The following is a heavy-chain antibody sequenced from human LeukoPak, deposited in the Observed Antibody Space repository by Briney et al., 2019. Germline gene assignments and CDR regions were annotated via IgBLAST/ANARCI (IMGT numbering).Heavy chain of an antibody. CDR3: AREVAVFYAFDI. J-gene: IGHJ3*02. V-gene: IGHV4-59*13. Sequence: SETLSLTCTVSGGSISSYYWTWIRQPPGKGLEWIGYIYYSGSTNYNPSLKSRVTISVDTSKNQFSLKLSSVTAADTAVYYCAREVAVFYAFDIWGQGTMVTVSS. D-gene: IGHD3-16*01. CDR1: GGSISSYY. CDR2: IYYSGST.